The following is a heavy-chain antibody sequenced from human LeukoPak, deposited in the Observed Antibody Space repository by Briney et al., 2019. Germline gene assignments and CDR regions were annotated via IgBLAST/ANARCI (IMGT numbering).Heavy chain of an antibody. CDR1: GFIFSTYA. D-gene: IGHD6-13*01. CDR3: ARVIRAAPGKGYFDY. J-gene: IGHJ4*02. Sequence: GGSLRLSCATSGFIFSTYALSWVRQAPGKGLEWASSISGSGGSTSHADSVKGRFTISRDSSKNTLYLQMNSLRAEDTAIYYCARVIRAAPGKGYFDYWGQGTLVTVSS. CDR2: ISGSGGST. V-gene: IGHV3-23*01.